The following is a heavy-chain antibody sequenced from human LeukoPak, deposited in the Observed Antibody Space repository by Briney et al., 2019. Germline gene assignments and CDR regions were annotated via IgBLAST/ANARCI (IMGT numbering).Heavy chain of an antibody. J-gene: IGHJ4*02. V-gene: IGHV5-51*01. D-gene: IGHD1-26*01. CDR1: GYSFNIYW. CDR2: IYPDDSDT. CDR3: ARPGEWEPYYFDY. Sequence: GESLKISCKGSGYSFNIYWIAWVRQMPEKGLEWMGIIYPDDSDTKYSPSFQGQVTISADKSISTAYLQWSSLKASDTAMYYCARPGEWEPYYFDYWGQGTLVTVSS.